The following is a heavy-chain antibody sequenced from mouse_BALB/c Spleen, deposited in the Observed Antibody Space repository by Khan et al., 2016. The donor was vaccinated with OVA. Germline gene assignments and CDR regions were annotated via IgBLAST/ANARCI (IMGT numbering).Heavy chain of an antibody. CDR3: ARDGSRYNYAMDY. V-gene: IGHV3-2*02. CDR1: GYSITSDYA. CDR2: ISSSGST. J-gene: IGHJ4*01. D-gene: IGHD2-3*01. Sequence: EVELVESGPGLVKPSQSLSLTCTVTGYSITSDYAWNWIRQFPGNKLEWMGYISSSGSTNYNPALKSRISITRDTSKNQSFLQLNSVTTEDTATXYCARDGSRYNYAMDYWGQGTSVTVSS.